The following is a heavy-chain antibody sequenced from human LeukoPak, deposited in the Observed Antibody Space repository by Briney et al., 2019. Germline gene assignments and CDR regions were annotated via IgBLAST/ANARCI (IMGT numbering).Heavy chain of an antibody. CDR3: ARSYVTVAEIDY. D-gene: IGHD6-19*01. J-gene: IGHJ4*01. CDR2: IWFDGKNT. Sequence: GGYLRLSCAASGFTFSTHAMHWVRQAPAKGREWVAMIWFDGKNTHYVDSVKGRFTISRDNSKNILFLQINSLRAEDTAVYYCARSYVTVAEIDYWGQGTLVTVSS. V-gene: IGHV3-33*01. CDR1: GFTFSTHA.